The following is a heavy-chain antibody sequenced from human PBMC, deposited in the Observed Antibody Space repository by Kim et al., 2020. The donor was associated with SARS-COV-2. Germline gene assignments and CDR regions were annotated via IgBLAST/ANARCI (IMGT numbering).Heavy chain of an antibody. J-gene: IGHJ4*02. Sequence: GVTGRFVVSLDTSVSTAYLQISSLKAEDTAVYYCAREGDLDNWNDIHFDYWGQGTLVTVSS. CDR3: AREGDLDNWNDIHFDY. V-gene: IGHV7-4-1*02. D-gene: IGHD1-1*01.